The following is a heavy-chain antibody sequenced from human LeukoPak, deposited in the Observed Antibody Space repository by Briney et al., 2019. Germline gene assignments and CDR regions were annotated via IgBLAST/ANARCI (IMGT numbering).Heavy chain of an antibody. J-gene: IGHJ4*02. CDR2: IYYSGST. CDR3: ARNTAMVPFDY. CDR1: GGSISSGGYY. Sequence: PSQTPSLTCTVSGGSISSGGYYWSWIRQHPGKGLEWIGYIYYSGSTYYNPSLKSRVTISVDTSKNQFSLKLSSVTAADTAVYYCARNTAMVPFDYWGQGTLVTVSS. D-gene: IGHD5-18*01. V-gene: IGHV4-31*03.